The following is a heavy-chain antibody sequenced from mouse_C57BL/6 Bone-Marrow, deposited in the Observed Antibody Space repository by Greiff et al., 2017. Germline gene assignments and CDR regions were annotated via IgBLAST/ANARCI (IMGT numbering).Heavy chain of an antibody. CDR2: IHPNSGST. V-gene: IGHV1-64*01. CDR3: ATYYYGSSDY. Sequence: VQLQQPGAELVKPGASVKLSCKASGYTFTSYWMHWVKQRPGQGLEWIGMIHPNSGSTNYNEKFKSKATLTVDKSSSTAYMQLSSLTSEDSAVYYCATYYYGSSDYWGQGTLVTVSA. CDR1: GYTFTSYW. D-gene: IGHD1-1*01. J-gene: IGHJ3*01.